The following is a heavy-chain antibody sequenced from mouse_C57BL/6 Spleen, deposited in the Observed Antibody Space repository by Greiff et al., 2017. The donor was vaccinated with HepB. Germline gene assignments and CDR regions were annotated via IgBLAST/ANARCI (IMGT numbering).Heavy chain of an antibody. J-gene: IGHJ4*01. CDR1: GFNIKNTY. CDR2: IDPANGNT. D-gene: IGHD2-5*01. CDR3: ARTGSSYYSKYAEDYYAMDY. V-gene: IGHV14-3*01. Sequence: EVQLQQSVAELVRPGASVKLSCTASGFNIKNTYMHWVKQRPEQGLEWIGRIDPANGNTKYAPKFQGKATITADTSSNTAYLQLSSLTSEDTAIYYCARTGSSYYSKYAEDYYAMDYWGQGTSVTVSS.